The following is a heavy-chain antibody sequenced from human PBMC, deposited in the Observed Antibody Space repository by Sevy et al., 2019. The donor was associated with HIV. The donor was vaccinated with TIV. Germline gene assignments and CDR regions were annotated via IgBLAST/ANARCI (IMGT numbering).Heavy chain of an antibody. CDR3: ARLKLHYDPYYFDL. V-gene: IGHV3-7*01. Sequence: GGSLRLSCAASGFTFSDYWMSWVCQAPEKGLEWVANIKQDGSKKYYVDSVKGRFIMSRDNAKNSLYLEMNSLRAEDTAVYYCARLKLHYDPYYFDLWGQGTLVTVSS. D-gene: IGHD3-16*01. J-gene: IGHJ4*02. CDR1: GFTFSDYW. CDR2: IKQDGSKK.